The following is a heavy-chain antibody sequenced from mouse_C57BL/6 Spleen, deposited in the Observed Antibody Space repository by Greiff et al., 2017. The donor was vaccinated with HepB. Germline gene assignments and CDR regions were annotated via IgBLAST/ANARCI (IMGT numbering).Heavy chain of an antibody. CDR1: GYTFTDYN. D-gene: IGHD4-1*01. Sequence: EVQLQQSGPELVKPGASVKMSCKASGYTFTDYNMHWVKQSHGKSLEWIGYINPNNGGTSYNQKFKGKATLTVNKSSSTAYMELRSLTSEDSAVYYCARPNWDWDYFDYWGQGTTLTVSS. CDR2: INPNNGGT. J-gene: IGHJ2*01. V-gene: IGHV1-22*01. CDR3: ARPNWDWDYFDY.